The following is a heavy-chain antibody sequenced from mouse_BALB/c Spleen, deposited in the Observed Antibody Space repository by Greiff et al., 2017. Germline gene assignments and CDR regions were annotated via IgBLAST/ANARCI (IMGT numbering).Heavy chain of an antibody. Sequence: EVQLQQSGPELVKPGASVKIPCKASGYTFTDYNMDWVKQSHGKSLEWIGDINPNNGGTIYNQKFKGKATLTVDKSSSTAYMELRSLTSEDTAVYYCARKNYGNYYWYFDVWGAGTTVTVSS. J-gene: IGHJ1*01. CDR2: INPNNGGT. CDR1: GYTFTDYN. V-gene: IGHV1-18*01. CDR3: ARKNYGNYYWYFDV. D-gene: IGHD2-1*01.